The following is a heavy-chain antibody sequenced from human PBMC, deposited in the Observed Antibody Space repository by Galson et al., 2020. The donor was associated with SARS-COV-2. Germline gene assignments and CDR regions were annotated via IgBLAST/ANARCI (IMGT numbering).Heavy chain of an antibody. J-gene: IGHJ4*02. D-gene: IGHD4-4*01. V-gene: IGHV3-23*01. CDR1: GFTFSSYA. Sequence: GESLKISSAASGFTFSSYAMSWVRQAPGKGLEWVSAISGSGGSTYYADSVKGRFTISRDNSKNTLYLQMNSLRAEDTAVYYCAKGYSPDYWGQGTLVTVSS. CDR3: AKGYSPDY. CDR2: ISGSGGST.